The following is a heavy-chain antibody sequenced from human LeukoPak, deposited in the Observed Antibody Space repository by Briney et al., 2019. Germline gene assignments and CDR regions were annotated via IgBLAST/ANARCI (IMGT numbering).Heavy chain of an antibody. J-gene: IGHJ4*02. D-gene: IGHD2-2*02. V-gene: IGHV3-21*01. CDR2: ISSSSSYI. CDR3: ARDGGVYCSSTSCYIY. Sequence: GSLRLSCAASGFTFSSYSMNWVRQAPGKGLEWVSSISSSSSYIYYADSVKGRFTISRDNAKNSLYLQMNSLRAEDTAVYYCARDGGVYCSSTSCYIYWGQGTLVTVSS. CDR1: GFTFSSYS.